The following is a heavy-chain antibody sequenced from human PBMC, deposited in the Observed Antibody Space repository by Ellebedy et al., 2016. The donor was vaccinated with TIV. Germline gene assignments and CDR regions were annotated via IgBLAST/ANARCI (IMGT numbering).Heavy chain of an antibody. J-gene: IGHJ3*02. CDR1: GFTFSSYW. CDR2: INQDGSIQ. Sequence: GESLKISCAVSGFTFSSYWMSWVRQAPGKGLEWVANINQDGSIQYFVDSVKGRFTLSRDHDKNSLYLQMNSLRDEETAVYYCATDGSYGDYRSPAHAFVIWGQGTMVTVSS. CDR3: ATDGSYGDYRSPAHAFVI. V-gene: IGHV3-7*01. D-gene: IGHD4-17*01.